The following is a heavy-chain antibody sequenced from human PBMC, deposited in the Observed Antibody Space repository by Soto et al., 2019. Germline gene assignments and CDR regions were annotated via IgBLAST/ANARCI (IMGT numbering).Heavy chain of an antibody. Sequence: SVKVSCKASAGTFSSYAISWVRQAPGQGLEWMGGIIPIFGTANYAQKFQGRVTITADESTSTAYMELSSLRSEDTAVYYCARAPPKYSSGSLDYWGQGTLVTVSS. V-gene: IGHV1-69*13. CDR2: IIPIFGTA. J-gene: IGHJ4*02. CDR1: AGTFSSYA. D-gene: IGHD6-19*01. CDR3: ARAPPKYSSGSLDY.